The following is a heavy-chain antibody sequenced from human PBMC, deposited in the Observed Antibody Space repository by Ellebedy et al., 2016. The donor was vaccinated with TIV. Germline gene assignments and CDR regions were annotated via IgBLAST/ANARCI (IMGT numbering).Heavy chain of an antibody. D-gene: IGHD1-14*01. J-gene: IGHJ2*01. V-gene: IGHV3-48*01. Sequence: SXXVSGYTLTELSMHWVRQAPGKGLEWVSYITGSSSTVYYADSVKGRFTISRDNAKNSLYLQMSSLTAEDTAVYYCARDRFQTNDWYFDLWGRGTLVTVSS. CDR2: ITGSSSTV. CDR1: GYTLTELS. CDR3: ARDRFQTNDWYFDL.